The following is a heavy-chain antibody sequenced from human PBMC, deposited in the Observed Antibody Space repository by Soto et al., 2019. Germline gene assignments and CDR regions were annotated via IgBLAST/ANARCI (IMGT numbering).Heavy chain of an antibody. J-gene: IGHJ6*02. D-gene: IGHD3-10*01. CDR3: AREHFFIYVLGSDYDYYYYGMDV. CDR2: IIPIFGTA. CDR1: GGTFSSYA. V-gene: IGHV1-69*13. Sequence: ASVKVSCKSSGGTFSSYAISWVRQAPGQGLEWMGGIIPIFGTANYAQKFQGRVTITADESTSTAYMELSSLRSEDTAVYYCAREHFFIYVLGSDYDYYYYGMDVWGQGTKVTVSS.